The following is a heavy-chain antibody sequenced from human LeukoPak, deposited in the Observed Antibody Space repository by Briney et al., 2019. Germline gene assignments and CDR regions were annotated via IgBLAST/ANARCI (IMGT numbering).Heavy chain of an antibody. V-gene: IGHV4-34*01. CDR1: GGSFSGYY. J-gene: IGHJ4*02. CDR3: ARVPITMIVHDY. D-gene: IGHD3-22*01. CDR2: INHSGST. Sequence: SLTCAVYGGSFSGYYWSWIRQPPGKGLEWIGEINHSGSTNYNPSLKSRVTISVDTSKNQFSLKLSSVTAADTAVYYCARVPITMIVHDYWGQGTLVTVSS.